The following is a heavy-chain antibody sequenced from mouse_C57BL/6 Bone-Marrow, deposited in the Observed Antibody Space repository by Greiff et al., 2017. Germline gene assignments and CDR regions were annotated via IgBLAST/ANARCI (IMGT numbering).Heavy chain of an antibody. CDR3: ARQGGSTMVTTGFAY. D-gene: IGHD2-2*01. CDR2: ISNGGGST. V-gene: IGHV5-12*01. CDR1: GFTFSDYY. J-gene: IGHJ3*01. Sequence: EVQRVESGGGLVQPGGSLKLSCAASGFTFSDYYMYWVRQTPEKRLEWVAYISNGGGSTYYPDTVKGRFTISRDNAKNTLYLQMSRLKSEDTAMYYCARQGGSTMVTTGFAYWGQGTLVTVSA.